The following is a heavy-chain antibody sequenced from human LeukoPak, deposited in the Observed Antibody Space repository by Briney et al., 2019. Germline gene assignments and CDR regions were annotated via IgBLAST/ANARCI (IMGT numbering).Heavy chain of an antibody. D-gene: IGHD1-26*01. CDR1: GFTFSSYG. Sequence: PGGSLRLSCAASGFTFSSYGRSWVRQAPGKGLEWVSTISGSAYNTYYADSVKGRFTVSRDNSANTLYLQMNSLRADDTALYYCAKHSGSYFIYYVDSWGQGTLVTVSS. CDR2: ISGSAYNT. V-gene: IGHV3-23*01. CDR3: AKHSGSYFIYYVDS. J-gene: IGHJ4*02.